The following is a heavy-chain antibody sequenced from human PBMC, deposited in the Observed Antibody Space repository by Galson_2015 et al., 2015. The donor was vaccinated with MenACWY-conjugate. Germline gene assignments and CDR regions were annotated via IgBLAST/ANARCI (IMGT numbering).Heavy chain of an antibody. J-gene: IGHJ4*02. D-gene: IGHD1-26*01. CDR2: IYFTGTT. V-gene: IGHV4-39*07. CDR3: AGDIGSTGFDS. CDR1: GVSLSSASYY. Sequence: SETLSLTCRVSGVSLSSASYYWGWIRQPPGKGPEWIATIYFTGTTNYNPSLNSRVTISIDASNNQFSLRLSPATAADTAIYYCAGDIGSTGFDSWGQGTLVTVSS.